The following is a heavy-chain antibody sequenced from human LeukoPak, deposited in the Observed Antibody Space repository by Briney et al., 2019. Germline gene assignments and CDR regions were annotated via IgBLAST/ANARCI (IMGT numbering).Heavy chain of an antibody. Sequence: SETLSLTCAVYGGSFSGYYWSWIRQPPGKGLEWIGEINHSGSTNYNPSLKSRVTISVDTSKNQFSLKLSSVTAADTAVYYCARGSAIFGVAMLMWFDPWGQGTLVTVSS. CDR3: ARGSAIFGVAMLMWFDP. CDR1: GGSFSGYY. V-gene: IGHV4-34*01. CDR2: INHSGST. D-gene: IGHD3-3*01. J-gene: IGHJ5*02.